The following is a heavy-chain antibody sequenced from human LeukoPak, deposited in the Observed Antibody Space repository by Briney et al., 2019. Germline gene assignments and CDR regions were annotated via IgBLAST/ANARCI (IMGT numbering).Heavy chain of an antibody. Sequence: GGSLRLSCAASGFTFSGYGMHWVRQAPGKGLEWVAFIRYDGSNKYYADSVKGRFTISRDNSKNTLYLQMNSLRAEDTAVYYCAKGSPYYYDSSGYYPTLDYWGQGTLVTVSS. J-gene: IGHJ4*02. CDR2: IRYDGSNK. V-gene: IGHV3-30*02. CDR3: AKGSPYYYDSSGYYPTLDY. CDR1: GFTFSGYG. D-gene: IGHD3-22*01.